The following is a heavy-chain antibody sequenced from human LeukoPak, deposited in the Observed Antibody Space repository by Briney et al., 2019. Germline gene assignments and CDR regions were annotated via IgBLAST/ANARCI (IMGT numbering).Heavy chain of an antibody. CDR1: RFTFSSYD. D-gene: IGHD6-19*01. Sequence: GGSLRLSCAASRFTFSSYDMNWVRQAPGKGLEWVSHISESGTTIYYANSVKGRFTISRDNTKNSLYLQVNSLRAEDTAIYYCARDSQWRAFVIWGQGAMVTVSS. J-gene: IGHJ3*02. CDR3: ARDSQWRAFVI. CDR2: ISESGTTI. V-gene: IGHV3-48*03.